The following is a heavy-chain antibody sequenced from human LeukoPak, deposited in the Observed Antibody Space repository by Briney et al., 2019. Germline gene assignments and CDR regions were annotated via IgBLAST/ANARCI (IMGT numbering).Heavy chain of an antibody. Sequence: GGSLRLSCAASGFTFSSYGMHWVRQAPGKGLEWVAVIWYDGSNKYYADSVKGRFTISRDNSKNTLYLQMNSLRAEDTAVYYCAKDRVKWLRLRGYFDYWGQETLVTVSS. J-gene: IGHJ4*02. V-gene: IGHV3-30*02. CDR1: GFTFSSYG. CDR2: IWYDGSNK. CDR3: AKDRVKWLRLRGYFDY. D-gene: IGHD5-12*01.